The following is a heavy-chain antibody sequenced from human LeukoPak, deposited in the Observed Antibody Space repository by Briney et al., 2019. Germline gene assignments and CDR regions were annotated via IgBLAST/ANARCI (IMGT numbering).Heavy chain of an antibody. CDR3: TTAPAFSSSWRS. Sequence: GGSLRLSCAASGFTFSSYWMHWVRQAPGKGPEWVAYITASDTTKYYADSVKGRFTISRDNAKKSLFLQMNSLRAEDTAVYYCTTAPAFSSSWRSWGQGTLVTVSS. CDR1: GFTFSSYW. CDR2: ITASDTTK. J-gene: IGHJ5*02. D-gene: IGHD2-2*01. V-gene: IGHV3-48*01.